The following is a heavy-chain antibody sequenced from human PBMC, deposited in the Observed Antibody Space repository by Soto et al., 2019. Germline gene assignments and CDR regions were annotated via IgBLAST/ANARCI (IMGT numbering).Heavy chain of an antibody. CDR2: IWYDGSNK. V-gene: IGHV3-33*01. D-gene: IGHD6-13*01. Sequence: GGSLRLSCAASGFTFSSYGMHWVRQAPGKGLEWVAVIWYDGSNKYYADSVKGRFTISRDNSKNTLYLQMNSLRAEDTAVCYCAGDFGSTPYSSSWDDAFDIWGQGTMVTVSS. CDR1: GFTFSSYG. J-gene: IGHJ3*02. CDR3: AGDFGSTPYSSSWDDAFDI.